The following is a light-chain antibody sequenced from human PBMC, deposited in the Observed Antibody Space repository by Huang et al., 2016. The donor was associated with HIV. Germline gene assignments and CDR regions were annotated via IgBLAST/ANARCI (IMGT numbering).Light chain of an antibody. CDR3: QQYNNWPPT. CDR1: QSVSSN. V-gene: IGKV3-15*01. Sequence: EIVMTQSPATLSVSPGERATLSCRASQSVSSNLAWYQQNPGQAPRLLIQGASTRATGIPARVSGSGSGTEFTLTISSLQSEDFAVYYCQQYNNWPPTFGQGTKVEIK. CDR2: GAS. J-gene: IGKJ1*01.